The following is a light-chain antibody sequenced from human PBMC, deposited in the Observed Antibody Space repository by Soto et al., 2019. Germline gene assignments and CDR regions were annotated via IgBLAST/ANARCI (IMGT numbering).Light chain of an antibody. V-gene: IGLV2-23*01. Sequence: QSALTQPASVSGSPGQSITISCTGTSSDIGSYDLVSWYQHHPGKAPKLMIYEGGKRPSGVSNRFSASKSGNTASLRISGLQAEDEATYSCCSFAGDKTVLFGGGTKLTVL. CDR1: SSDIGSYDL. CDR3: CSFAGDKTVL. CDR2: EGG. J-gene: IGLJ2*01.